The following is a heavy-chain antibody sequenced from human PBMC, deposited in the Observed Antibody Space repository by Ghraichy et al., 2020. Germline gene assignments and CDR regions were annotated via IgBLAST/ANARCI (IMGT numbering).Heavy chain of an antibody. CDR3: ARVGTVRTHPRYGMDV. CDR1: GFTFSSYA. D-gene: IGHD3-10*01. CDR2: ISYDGSNK. Sequence: GGSLRLSCAASGFTFSSYAMHWVRQAPGKGLEWVAVISYDGSNKYYADSVKGRFTISRDNSKNTLYLQMNSLRAEDTAVYYCARVGTVRTHPRYGMDVWGQGTTVTVCS. V-gene: IGHV3-30-3*01. J-gene: IGHJ6*02.